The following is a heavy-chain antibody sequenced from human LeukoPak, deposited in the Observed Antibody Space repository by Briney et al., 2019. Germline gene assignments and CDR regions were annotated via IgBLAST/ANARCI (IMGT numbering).Heavy chain of an antibody. Sequence: QSGGSLRLSCAASGFTFSSYGMHWVRQAPGKGLEWVAVIWYDGSNKYYADSVKGRFTISRDNSKNTLYLQMNSLRAEDTAVYYCARGGVGATAFYGYWGQGTLVTVSS. CDR3: ARGGVGATAFYGY. CDR2: IWYDGSNK. CDR1: GFTFSSYG. D-gene: IGHD1-26*01. V-gene: IGHV3-33*01. J-gene: IGHJ4*02.